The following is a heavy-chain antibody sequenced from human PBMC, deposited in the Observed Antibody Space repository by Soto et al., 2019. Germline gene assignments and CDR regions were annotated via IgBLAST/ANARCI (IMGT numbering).Heavy chain of an antibody. CDR1: GFTFSSYG. CDR2: ISYDGSNK. CDR3: AKDQDGSGWYWYFDL. D-gene: IGHD6-19*01. Sequence: QVQLVESGGGVVQPGRSLRLSCAASGFTFSSYGMHWVRQAPGKGLEWMAVISYDGSNKYYADSVKGRFTISRDNSKNTLYLQMNSLRAEDTAVYYCAKDQDGSGWYWYFDLWGRGTLVTVSS. V-gene: IGHV3-30*18. J-gene: IGHJ2*01.